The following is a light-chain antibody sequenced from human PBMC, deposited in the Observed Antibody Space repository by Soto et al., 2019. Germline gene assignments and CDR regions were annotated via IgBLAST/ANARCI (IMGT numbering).Light chain of an antibody. CDR3: QQGNSFPPT. CDR1: QGIGSW. J-gene: IGKJ4*01. Sequence: DIQLAQSPSSVSASVGDRVTITCRASQGIGSWLAWYQQKPGKAPKLLIYAASSLQSGVPSRFRGSRSGTDFTFTISSLQPEDFASYHCQQGNSFPPTFGGGTKVEIQ. CDR2: AAS. V-gene: IGKV1D-12*01.